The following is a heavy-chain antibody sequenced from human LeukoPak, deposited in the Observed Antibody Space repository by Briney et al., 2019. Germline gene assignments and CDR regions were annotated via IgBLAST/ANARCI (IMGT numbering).Heavy chain of an antibody. CDR3: ARDHRAPTDAFDI. CDR2: IIPSLGIA. D-gene: IGHD1-26*01. J-gene: IGHJ3*02. V-gene: IGHV1-69*04. Sequence: ASVKVSCNASGGTFSSCAINWVRQAPGQGLEWMGRIIPSLGIANYPQNFQGRVTITADKSTSTAYMELSSLRSEDTAVYYCARDHRAPTDAFDIWGQGTMVTVSS. CDR1: GGTFSSCA.